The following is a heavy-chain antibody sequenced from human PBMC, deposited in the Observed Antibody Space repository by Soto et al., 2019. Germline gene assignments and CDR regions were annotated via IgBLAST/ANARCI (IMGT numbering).Heavy chain of an antibody. CDR1: GFTFGNYA. V-gene: IGHV3-49*03. J-gene: IGHJ5*01. CDR2: IRSTPYGGKT. Sequence: PGGCLRLSCSASGFTFGNYAFNWFRQAPGKGLEWVGFIRSTPYGGKTEYAASVKGRFTISRDDSKNIAYLQMNSLKTEDTAVYYCARYSLEYFDWLSDSWGQGTLVTVSS. CDR3: ARYSLEYFDWLSDS. D-gene: IGHD3-9*01.